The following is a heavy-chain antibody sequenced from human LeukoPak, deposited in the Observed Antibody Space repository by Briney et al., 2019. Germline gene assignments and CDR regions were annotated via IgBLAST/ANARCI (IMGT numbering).Heavy chain of an antibody. CDR2: IYPGDSDT. D-gene: IGHD6-19*01. Sequence: GESLKISCKASGYSFTGYWIAWVRQMPGKGLEWMGVIYPGDSDTRYSPSFQGQVTISADKSISTAYLQWSSLKASDTAMYYCARAVAGAPEYFQHWGQGTLVTVSS. V-gene: IGHV5-51*01. CDR1: GYSFTGYW. CDR3: ARAVAGAPEYFQH. J-gene: IGHJ1*01.